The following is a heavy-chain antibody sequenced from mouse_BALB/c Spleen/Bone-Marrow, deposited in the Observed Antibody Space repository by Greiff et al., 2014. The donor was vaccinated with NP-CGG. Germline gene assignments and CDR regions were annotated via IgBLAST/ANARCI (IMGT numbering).Heavy chain of an antibody. CDR2: ISYDGSN. V-gene: IGHV3-6*02. CDR3: ARDWDGYYFDY. Sequence: EVQLVESGPGLVKPSQSLSLTCSVTGYSNTSGYYWNWIRQFPGNKLEWMGYISYDGSNNYNPSLKNRISITRDTSKNQFFLKLNSVTTEDTATYYCARDWDGYYFDYWGQGTTLTVSS. D-gene: IGHD2-3*01. CDR1: GYSNTSGYY. J-gene: IGHJ2*01.